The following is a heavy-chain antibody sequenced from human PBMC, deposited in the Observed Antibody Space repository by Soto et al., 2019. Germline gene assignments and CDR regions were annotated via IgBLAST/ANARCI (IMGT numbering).Heavy chain of an antibody. J-gene: IGHJ4*02. V-gene: IGHV4-59*08. CDR2: IYYDGTA. CDR1: GGSFSPNY. D-gene: IGHD6-6*01. CDR3: ARSHIVPRLFMYPYDY. Sequence: SETLSLTCTVSGGSFSPNYWSWIRQPPGKGLEWVGYIYYDGTARHNPSLKSRVTISLETSRSQFSLRLSSVSAADTAVYYCARSHIVPRLFMYPYDYWGQGTPVTVSS.